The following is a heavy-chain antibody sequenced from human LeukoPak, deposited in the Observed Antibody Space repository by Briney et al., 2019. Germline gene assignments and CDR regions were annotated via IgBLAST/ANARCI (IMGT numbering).Heavy chain of an antibody. V-gene: IGHV3-23*01. CDR1: GFIFSNYA. D-gene: IGHD3-9*01. Sequence: GGSLRLSCAASGFIFSNYAMSWVRQAPGKGLEWVSGISGGGHSTKYADSVKGRFTISRDNSNNTLDLQMNSLRAEDTAVYYCAKDRYYDILIGSRYFDYWGQGTLVTVSS. CDR3: AKDRYYDILIGSRYFDY. CDR2: ISGGGHST. J-gene: IGHJ4*02.